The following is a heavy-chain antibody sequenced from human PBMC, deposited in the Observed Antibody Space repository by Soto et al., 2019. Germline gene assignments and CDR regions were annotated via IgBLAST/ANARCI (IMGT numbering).Heavy chain of an antibody. CDR1: GGSISSSSYY. J-gene: IGHJ3*02. CDR3: ARLRDGYNDSFDI. Sequence: QLQLQESGPGLVKPSETLSLTCTVSGGSISSSSYYWGWIRQPPGKGLEWIGSIYYSGSTYYNPSFKSRVTISVDTSKNQFSLKLSSVTAADTAVYYCARLRDGYNDSFDIWGQGTMVTVSS. V-gene: IGHV4-39*01. D-gene: IGHD5-12*01. CDR2: IYYSGST.